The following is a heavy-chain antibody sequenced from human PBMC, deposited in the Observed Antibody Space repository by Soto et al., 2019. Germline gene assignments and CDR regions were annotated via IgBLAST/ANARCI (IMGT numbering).Heavy chain of an antibody. D-gene: IGHD1-1*01. V-gene: IGHV4-4*02. CDR3: ATSTWYKIDY. CDR2: MYHSGST. J-gene: IGHJ4*02. Sequence: QVQLQESGPGLVKPSGTLSLTCAVSGDSISSGHWWNWVRLPPGKGLEWIGEMYHSGSTNCNPSLTSRVTVSVDQSKNQFSLELRSVTAADTAVYYCATSTWYKIDYWGQGTLVTVSS. CDR1: GDSISSGHW.